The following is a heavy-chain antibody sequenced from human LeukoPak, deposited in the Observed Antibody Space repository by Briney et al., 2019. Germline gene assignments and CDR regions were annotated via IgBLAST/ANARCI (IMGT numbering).Heavy chain of an antibody. D-gene: IGHD6-19*01. CDR1: GFTFSSYG. J-gene: IGHJ4*02. CDR2: IRYDGSNQ. V-gene: IGHV3-30*02. Sequence: GGSLRLSCAASGFTFSSYGMHWVRQAPGKGLEWMAFIRYDGSNQYYTDSVKGRFTISRDNSKNTLYLQINSLRAEDTAVYYCAKASSSSGWNYLDYWGQGILVTVSS. CDR3: AKASSSSGWNYLDY.